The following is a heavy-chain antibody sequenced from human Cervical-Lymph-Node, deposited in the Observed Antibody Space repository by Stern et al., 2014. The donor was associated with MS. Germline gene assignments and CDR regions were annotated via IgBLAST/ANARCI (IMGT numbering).Heavy chain of an antibody. V-gene: IGHV1-69*04. CDR1: GGTFSSSYA. J-gene: IGHJ5*02. Sequence: DQLVQSGAEVKKPGSSGKVSCKASGGTFSSSYAVSWVRQAPGQGLEWMGGIIPILGLPNYAQKFQSRLTITADNSTTTVYMELSSLTSEDTAIYYCARGIVTNRPAATLHNLFDPWGQGTLVTVSS. CDR3: ARGIVTNRPAATLHNLFDP. D-gene: IGHD2-15*01. CDR2: IIPILGLP.